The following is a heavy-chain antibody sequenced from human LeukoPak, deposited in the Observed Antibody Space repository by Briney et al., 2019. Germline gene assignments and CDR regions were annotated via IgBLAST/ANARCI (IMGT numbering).Heavy chain of an antibody. CDR3: VKDLSGTYHFDY. D-gene: IGHD3-10*01. Sequence: GGSLRLSCAASGFTFSRYAMSWVRQAPGKGPEWVSGISASGGSAYLADSVKGRFTIFRDDSKNTLYLQMNSLRAEDTAVYYCVKDLSGTYHFDYWGQGTLVTVSS. V-gene: IGHV3-23*01. CDR2: ISASGGSA. CDR1: GFTFSRYA. J-gene: IGHJ4*02.